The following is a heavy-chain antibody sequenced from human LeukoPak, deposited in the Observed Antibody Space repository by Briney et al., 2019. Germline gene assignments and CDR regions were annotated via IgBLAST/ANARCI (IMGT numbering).Heavy chain of an antibody. D-gene: IGHD3-22*01. J-gene: IGHJ4*02. CDR3: ARVGSDFGYYDSSGYFDY. Sequence: GGSLRLSCAASGFTFSSYSMNWVRQAPGKGLEWVSSISSSSSYIYYADSVKGRFTISRDNAKNSLYLQMNSLRAEDTAVYYCARVGSDFGYYDSSGYFDYWGQGTLVTVAS. CDR2: ISSSSSYI. CDR1: GFTFSSYS. V-gene: IGHV3-21*01.